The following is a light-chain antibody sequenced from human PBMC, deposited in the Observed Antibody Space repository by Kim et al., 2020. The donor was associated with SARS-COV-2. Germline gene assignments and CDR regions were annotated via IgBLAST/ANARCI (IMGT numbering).Light chain of an antibody. CDR1: SSDVGGYNY. V-gene: IGLV2-11*01. CDR2: DVS. J-gene: IGLJ1*01. CDR3: CSYAGSYTYV. Sequence: QSVTISCTRTSSDVGGYNYVSWYQQHPGKAPKLIIYDVSKRPSGVPDRFSGSKSGNTASLTISGLQAEDEADYYCCSYAGSYTYVFGTGTKVTVL.